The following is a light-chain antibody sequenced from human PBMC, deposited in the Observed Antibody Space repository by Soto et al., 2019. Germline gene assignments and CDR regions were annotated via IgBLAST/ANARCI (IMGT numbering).Light chain of an antibody. V-gene: IGKV3-20*01. CDR3: QQYGKPHTNA. CDR1: QSVSSSY. CDR2: GAY. Sequence: EIVLTQSPGTLSLSPGERATLSCRASQSVSSSYLAWYQQKPCQAPRVIIHGAYRRDTGIPDRFSGSGSGTDFTLTISRLEPEDFAVYFCQQYGKPHTNAFGQGTKVEIK. J-gene: IGKJ2*01.